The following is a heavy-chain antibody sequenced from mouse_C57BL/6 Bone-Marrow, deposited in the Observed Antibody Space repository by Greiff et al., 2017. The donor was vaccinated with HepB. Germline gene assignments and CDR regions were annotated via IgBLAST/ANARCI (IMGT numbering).Heavy chain of an antibody. J-gene: IGHJ3*01. CDR2: IYPGNSDT. Sequence: VQLQQSGTVLARPGASVKMSCKTSGYTFTSYWMHWVKQRPGQGLEWIGAIYPGNSDTSYNQKFKGKAKLTADTSASTAYMELSSLTNEDSAFYYCTRLGKWGLSFAYWGQGTLVTVSA. V-gene: IGHV1-5*01. D-gene: IGHD2-4*01. CDR1: GYTFTSYW. CDR3: TRLGKWGLSFAY.